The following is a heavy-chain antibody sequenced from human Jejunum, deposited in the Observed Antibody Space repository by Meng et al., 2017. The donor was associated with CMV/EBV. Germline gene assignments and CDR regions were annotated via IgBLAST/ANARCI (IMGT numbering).Heavy chain of an antibody. CDR1: VDSTSNYY. J-gene: IGHJ6*02. Sequence: QVPVMGTVPGPLNPSEHVSLWCTVSVDSTSNYYWNWIRQPAGKALEWVGRIYSGGSTNYTPSLKGRVTMSVDTSKNQISLRLTSVTAADTAMYFCAKGQSTDLGYYYDIDVWGHGTLVTVSS. CDR2: IYSGGST. V-gene: IGHV4-4*07. CDR3: AKGQSTDLGYYYDIDV. D-gene: IGHD5/OR15-5a*01.